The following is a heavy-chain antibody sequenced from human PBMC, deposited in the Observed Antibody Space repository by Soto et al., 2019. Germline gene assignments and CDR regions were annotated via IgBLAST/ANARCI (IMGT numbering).Heavy chain of an antibody. CDR2: IHYSGST. CDR3: ARPDYTQDVWYHTYDI. J-gene: IGHJ3*02. CDR1: GVSISSNY. Sequence: ASETLSLTCIVSGVSISSNYWSWIRQPPGQGLEWIGYIHYSGSTNFNPSLKNRVVMSVDTSKNQFSLRLSSVTAADTAVYYCARPDYTQDVWYHTYDIWGQGTMVTVSS. D-gene: IGHD3-3*01. V-gene: IGHV4-59*01.